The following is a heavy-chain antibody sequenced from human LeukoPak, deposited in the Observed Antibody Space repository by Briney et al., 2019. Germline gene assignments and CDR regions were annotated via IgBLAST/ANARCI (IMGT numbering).Heavy chain of an antibody. Sequence: GGSLRLSCAASGITFSNFWMTWVRQAPGKGLEWVANIKHDGSDKYYADAVKGRFTISRDNAKNSLFLEMSSLRAEDTAVYYCATRRVSGSYSDYWGQGTLVTVSS. D-gene: IGHD1-26*01. CDR2: IKHDGSDK. V-gene: IGHV3-7*01. J-gene: IGHJ4*02. CDR1: GITFSNFW. CDR3: ATRRVSGSYSDY.